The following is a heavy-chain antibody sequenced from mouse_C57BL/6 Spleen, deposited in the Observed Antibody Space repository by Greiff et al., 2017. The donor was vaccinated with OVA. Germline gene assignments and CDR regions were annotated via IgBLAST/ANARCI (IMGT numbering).Heavy chain of an antibody. CDR1: GYSITSGYY. CDR2: ISYDGSN. V-gene: IGHV3-6*01. CDR3: ATGVTTGFAY. J-gene: IGHJ3*01. D-gene: IGHD2-2*01. Sequence: EVKLMESGPGLVKPSQSLSLTCSVTGYSITSGYYWNWIRQFPGNKLEWMGYISYDGSNNCNPSLKNRISITRDTSKNQFFLKLNSVTTEDTATYYCATGVTTGFAYWGQGTLVTVSA.